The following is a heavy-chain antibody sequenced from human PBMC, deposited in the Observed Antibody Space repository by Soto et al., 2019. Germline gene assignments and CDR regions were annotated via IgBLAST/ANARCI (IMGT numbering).Heavy chain of an antibody. CDR1: GFTFSTHA. CDR2: ISYDGSVR. CDR3: ARQNSGWSYYFDY. J-gene: IGHJ4*02. D-gene: IGHD6-19*01. Sequence: QVQLVESGGGVVQPGRSLRLSCAASGFTFSTHAMHWVRQAPGKGLVWLAVISYDGSVRYYADSVKGRFTISRDNSKNTLYLQMNNLRGGDTALYYCARQNSGWSYYFDYWGQGTLVTVSS. V-gene: IGHV3-30-3*01.